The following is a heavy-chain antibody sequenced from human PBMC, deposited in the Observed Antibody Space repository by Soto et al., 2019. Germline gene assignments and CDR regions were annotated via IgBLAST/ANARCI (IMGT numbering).Heavy chain of an antibody. V-gene: IGHV1-46*02. CDR3: AREPTYYYDSSGSDY. CDR1: GYTFNTYY. CDR2: IHPSGGGT. D-gene: IGHD3-22*01. Sequence: GASVKVSCKPSGYTFNTYYLHWVRQAPGQALEWMGVIHPSGGGTTYAQKFLGRVTVTRDTSTSTVYMELSSLRSEDTAVYYCAREPTYYYDSSGSDYWGQGTLVTVSS. J-gene: IGHJ4*02.